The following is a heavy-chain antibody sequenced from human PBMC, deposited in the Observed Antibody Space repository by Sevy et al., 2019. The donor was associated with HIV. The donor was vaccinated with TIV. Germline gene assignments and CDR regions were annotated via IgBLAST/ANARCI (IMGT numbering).Heavy chain of an antibody. CDR2: IFSGGAT. CDR3: ARDSSGFYYFDY. Sequence: GGSLRLSCAASGFTVSSQYMSWVRQSPGKGLEWVSVIFSGGATYYADSVKGRFTISRDNSKNTLYLQMNSLRGEDTAMYYRARDSSGFYYFDYWGQGALVTVSS. D-gene: IGHD6-19*01. V-gene: IGHV3-53*01. J-gene: IGHJ4*02. CDR1: GFTVSSQY.